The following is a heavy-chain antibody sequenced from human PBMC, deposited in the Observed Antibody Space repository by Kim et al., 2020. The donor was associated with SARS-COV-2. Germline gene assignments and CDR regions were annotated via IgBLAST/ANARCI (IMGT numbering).Heavy chain of an antibody. D-gene: IGHD6-19*01. Sequence: SRVTISVDTSKNQFSLKLSSVTAADTAVYYCARGSVSSGWYVGRNDAFDIWGQGTMVTVSS. V-gene: IGHV4-34*01. J-gene: IGHJ3*02. CDR3: ARGSVSSGWYVGRNDAFDI.